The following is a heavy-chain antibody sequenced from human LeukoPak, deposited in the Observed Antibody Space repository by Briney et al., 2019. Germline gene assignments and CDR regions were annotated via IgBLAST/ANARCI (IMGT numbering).Heavy chain of an antibody. J-gene: IGHJ6*04. D-gene: IGHD6-13*01. V-gene: IGHV3-30*18. Sequence: GGSLRLSCAASGFTFSSYGMHWVRQAPGKGLEWVAVISYDGSNKYYADSVKGRFTISRDNSKNTLYLQMNSLRAEDTAVYYCAKGSSSWYEHAYYYYYGMDVWGKGTTVTVSS. CDR1: GFTFSSYG. CDR2: ISYDGSNK. CDR3: AKGSSSWYEHAYYYYYGMDV.